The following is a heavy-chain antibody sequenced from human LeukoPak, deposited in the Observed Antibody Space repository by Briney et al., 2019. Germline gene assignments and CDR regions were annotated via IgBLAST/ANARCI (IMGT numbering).Heavy chain of an antibody. J-gene: IGHJ4*02. V-gene: IGHV3-7*01. CDR1: GFTFSSYW. Sequence: GGSLRLSCAASGFTFSSYWMSWVRQAPGKGLEWVANIKQDGSEKYYVDSVKGRFTISRDNAKNSLYLQMNSLRAEDTAVYYCARGGVTIFGVVITGLDYWGQGTLVTVSS. CDR3: ARGGVTIFGVVITGLDY. CDR2: IKQDGSEK. D-gene: IGHD3-3*01.